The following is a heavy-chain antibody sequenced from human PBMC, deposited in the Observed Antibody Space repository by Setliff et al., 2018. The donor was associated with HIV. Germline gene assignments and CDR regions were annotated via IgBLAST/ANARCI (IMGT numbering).Heavy chain of an antibody. CDR3: VTSSSWSSRLNF. CDR1: GDSIRSGDYY. Sequence: PSETLSLTCTVSGDSIRSGDYYWSWIRQSPEKGLEWIGYTFHTGYTYYNPSLKSRIIISVDLSKNQLSLELTSVTAADTAVYYCVTSSSWSSRLNFWGPGMLVTVSS. CDR2: TFHTGYT. D-gene: IGHD2-2*01. J-gene: IGHJ4*02. V-gene: IGHV4-30-4*08.